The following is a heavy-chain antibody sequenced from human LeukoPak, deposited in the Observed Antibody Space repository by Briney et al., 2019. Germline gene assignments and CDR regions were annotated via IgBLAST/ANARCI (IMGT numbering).Heavy chain of an antibody. CDR3: ARESHSSSSEYYFDY. CDR1: GGSISSYY. V-gene: IGHV4-38-2*02. J-gene: IGHJ4*02. D-gene: IGHD6-6*01. CDR2: IYHSGST. Sequence: PSETLSLTCTVSGGSISSYYWGWIRQPPGKGLEWIGSIYHSGSTYYNPSLKSRVTISVDTSKNQFSLKLSSVTAADTAVYYCARESHSSSSEYYFDYWGQGTLVTVSS.